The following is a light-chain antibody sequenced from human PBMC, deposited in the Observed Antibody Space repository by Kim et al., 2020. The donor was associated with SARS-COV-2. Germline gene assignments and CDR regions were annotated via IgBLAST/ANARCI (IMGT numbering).Light chain of an antibody. CDR2: WAS. J-gene: IGKJ4*01. Sequence: DIVMTQSPDSLAVSLGERATINCKSSQSLLYSSNNKNHLAWYQQKPGQPPQLLIYWASTRESGVPDRFSGSGSRTDFTLTISNLQAEDVAVYYCQQYYGTPLTFGGGTKVDIK. CDR3: QQYYGTPLT. V-gene: IGKV4-1*01. CDR1: QSLLYSSNNKNH.